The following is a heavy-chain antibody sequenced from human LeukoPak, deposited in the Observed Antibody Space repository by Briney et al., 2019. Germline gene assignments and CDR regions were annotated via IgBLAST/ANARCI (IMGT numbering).Heavy chain of an antibody. D-gene: IGHD1-26*01. CDR2: ISVYNGVT. V-gene: IGHV1-18*01. J-gene: IGHJ5*02. CDR3: ARDDSGWFDP. CDR1: VFTFTRHG. Sequence: GASVKVSCKTSVFTFTRHGISWVRQAPGQRLEWMAWISVYNGVTNYAQKLQGRVTLTTDTSTSTGYMELRSLTSDDTAVYYCARDDSGWFDPWGQGTLVTVSS.